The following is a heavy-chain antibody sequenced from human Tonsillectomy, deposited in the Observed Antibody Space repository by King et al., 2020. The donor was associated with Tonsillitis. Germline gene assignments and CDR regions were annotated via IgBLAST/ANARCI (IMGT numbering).Heavy chain of an antibody. CDR2: ISSNSDNI. CDR1: GFTFDDYG. D-gene: IGHD2-15*01. CDR3: AKDSDVGIVLDV. Sequence: QLVQSGGGLVQPGRSLRLSCAASGFTFDDYGMHWVRQAPGKGLEWVSGISSNSDNIDYADSVKGRFTISRDNAKNSLYLQMNSVRIEDTASYYCAKDSDVGIVLDVWGQGTTVTVSS. V-gene: IGHV3-9*01. J-gene: IGHJ6*02.